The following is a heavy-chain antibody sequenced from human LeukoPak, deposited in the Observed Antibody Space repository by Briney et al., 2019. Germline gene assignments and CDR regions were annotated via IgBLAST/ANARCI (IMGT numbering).Heavy chain of an antibody. CDR3: ARDKRSEGYLNYDFWSGPLTYFDY. CDR2: IYHSGST. V-gene: IGHV4-38-2*02. J-gene: IGHJ4*02. D-gene: IGHD3-3*01. CDR1: GYSISSGYY. Sequence: SETLSLTCTVSGYSISSGYYWGWIRQPPGQGLEWIGSIYHSGSTYYNPSLKSRVTISVDTSKNQFSLKLSSVTAADTAVYYCARDKRSEGYLNYDFWSGPLTYFDYWGQGTLVTVSS.